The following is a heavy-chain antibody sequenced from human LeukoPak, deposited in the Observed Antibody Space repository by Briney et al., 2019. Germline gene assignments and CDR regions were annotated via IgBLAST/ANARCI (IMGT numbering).Heavy chain of an antibody. D-gene: IGHD2-15*01. V-gene: IGHV1-8*01. J-gene: IGHJ6*02. Sequence: GASVKVSCKASGYTFTSYDINWVRQATGQGLEWMGWMNPNSGNTGYAQKFQGRVTMTRNTSISTAYMELSSLRSEDTAVYYCANRGPDCSGGSCYYYGMDVWGQGTTVTVSS. CDR2: MNPNSGNT. CDR1: GYTFTSYD. CDR3: ANRGPDCSGGSCYYYGMDV.